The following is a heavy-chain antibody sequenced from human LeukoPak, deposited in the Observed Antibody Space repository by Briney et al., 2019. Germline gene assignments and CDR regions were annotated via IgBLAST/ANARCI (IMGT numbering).Heavy chain of an antibody. J-gene: IGHJ6*04. CDR1: GYTFTGYY. D-gene: IGHD3-3*01. CDR2: INPNSGGK. Sequence: GASVKVSCKASGYTFTGYYIHWVRRAPGHGLEWRGWINPNSGGKNYAQKVQGKVTITRDKSISTAYMELSRLRSDDMAVYYCARDRVVIIHSGDVRDVWGKGTTVTVSS. V-gene: IGHV1-2*02. CDR3: ARDRVVIIHSGDVRDV.